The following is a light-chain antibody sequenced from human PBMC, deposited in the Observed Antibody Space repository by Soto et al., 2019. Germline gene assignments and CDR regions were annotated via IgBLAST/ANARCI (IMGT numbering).Light chain of an antibody. CDR2: AAS. Sequence: DIQMTQSPSSLSASVGDRVTMTCLASQSISNYLNWYQQKPGKAPKLLIYAASSLQSGVPSKFSGSGSGTDFSLTINSLQPEDFATYYCQQSYSTPHTFGQGTKVDIK. J-gene: IGKJ2*01. CDR1: QSISNY. V-gene: IGKV1-39*01. CDR3: QQSYSTPHT.